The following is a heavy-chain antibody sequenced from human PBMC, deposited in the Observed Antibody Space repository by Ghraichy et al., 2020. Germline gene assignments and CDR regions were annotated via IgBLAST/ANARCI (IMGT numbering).Heavy chain of an antibody. CDR1: GFTFGSYW. CDR2: IKEDRSEN. Sequence: GGSLRLSCAASGFTFGSYWMGWVRQAPGKGLEWVVNIKEDRSENHYVDSVKGRFTISRDNAENSLYLQMNSLRVEDTAVYYCARGSYPFNYWGQGTLVTVSS. J-gene: IGHJ4*02. CDR3: ARGSYPFNY. V-gene: IGHV3-7*03. D-gene: IGHD1-26*01.